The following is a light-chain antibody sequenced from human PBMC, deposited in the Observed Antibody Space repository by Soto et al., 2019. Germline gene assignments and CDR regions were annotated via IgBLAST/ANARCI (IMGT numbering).Light chain of an antibody. CDR3: NSYSTSSTPLV. CDR1: SSDVGGYDY. CDR2: DVN. J-gene: IGLJ2*01. V-gene: IGLV2-14*03. Sequence: QSALTQPASASGSPGQSITISCTGTSSDVGGYDYVSWYQQHPGKAPRLMIYDVNNRPSGVSNRFSGSKSGNTASLTISGLQAEDEADYYCNSYSTSSTPLVFGGGTKLTVL.